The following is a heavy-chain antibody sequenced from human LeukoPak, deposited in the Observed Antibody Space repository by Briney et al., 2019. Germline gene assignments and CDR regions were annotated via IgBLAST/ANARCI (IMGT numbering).Heavy chain of an antibody. D-gene: IGHD6-19*01. CDR3: AKDLEGSSGWYPYFDY. Sequence: GGSLRLSCAASGFNVSRNYLNWVRQPPGRGLEWVSVIYGGGHTYYSDSVKGRFTISRDNSKNTLYLQMNSLRAEDTAVYYCAKDLEGSSGWYPYFDYWGQGTLVTVSS. CDR1: GFNVSRNY. V-gene: IGHV3-53*01. J-gene: IGHJ4*02. CDR2: IYGGGHT.